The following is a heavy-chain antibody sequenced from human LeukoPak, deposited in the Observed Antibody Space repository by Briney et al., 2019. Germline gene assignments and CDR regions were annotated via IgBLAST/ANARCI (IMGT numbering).Heavy chain of an antibody. CDR1: GFTFTNYA. CDR3: AKVRGYSAYYFDY. J-gene: IGHJ4*02. CDR2: ISVSGDTT. Sequence: GGSLRLSCASSGFTFTNYAMSWVRQTPEKGLDWLSTISVSGDTTDYAESVRGRFTISRDNSKNTVYLQMNSLTADDAAVYYCAKVRGYSAYYFDYWGQGTLVTVSS. V-gene: IGHV3-23*01. D-gene: IGHD6-25*01.